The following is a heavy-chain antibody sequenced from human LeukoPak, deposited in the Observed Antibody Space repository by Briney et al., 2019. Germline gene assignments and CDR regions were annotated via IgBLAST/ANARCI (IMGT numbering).Heavy chain of an antibody. Sequence: GGSLRLSCAASGFTFSTSTMTWVRQAPGKGLEWVSSISTSSTYTYYADSLKVRFTISRDNAESSLYLQMNSLRAEDTAVYHCVREAEAYDIWGQGTMVTVSS. J-gene: IGHJ3*02. CDR1: GFTFSTST. CDR2: ISTSSTYT. V-gene: IGHV3-21*01. CDR3: VREAEAYDI.